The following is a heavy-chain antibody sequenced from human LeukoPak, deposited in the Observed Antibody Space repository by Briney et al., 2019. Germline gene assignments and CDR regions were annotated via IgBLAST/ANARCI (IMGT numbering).Heavy chain of an antibody. J-gene: IGHJ5*02. D-gene: IGHD2-2*01. CDR2: INPNSGGT. V-gene: IGHV1-2*02. CDR3: ARNHCSSTSCYLDP. CDR1: GYTFTGYY. Sequence: ASVKVSCKASGYTFTGYYMHWVRQAPGQGLEWMGWINPNSGGTNYAQKFQGRVTMTRDTSISTAYMELSRLRSDDTAVYYCARNHCSSTSCYLDPWGQGTLVTVSS.